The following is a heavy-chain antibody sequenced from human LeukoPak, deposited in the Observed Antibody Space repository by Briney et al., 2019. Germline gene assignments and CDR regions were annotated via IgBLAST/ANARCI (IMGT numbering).Heavy chain of an antibody. CDR2: IYYSGST. J-gene: IGHJ6*03. CDR1: GGSISSGDYY. Sequence: SETLSLTCTVSGGSISSGDYYWSWIRQPPGKGLEWIGYIYYSGSTYYNPSLKSRVTISVDTSKNQFSLKLSSVTAADTAVYYCARALGGRDCHTEYYYYYYYMDVWGKGTTVTVSS. D-gene: IGHD2-21*01. V-gene: IGHV4-30-4*08. CDR3: ARALGGRDCHTEYYYYYYYMDV.